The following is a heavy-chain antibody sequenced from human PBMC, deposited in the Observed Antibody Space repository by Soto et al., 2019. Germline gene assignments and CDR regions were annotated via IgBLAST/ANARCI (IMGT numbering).Heavy chain of an antibody. Sequence: GESLKISGNGSGYSFTIYCIGWVLPMPGKGLEWMGIIYPGDSDTRYSPSFQGQVTISADKSISTAYLQWSSLKASDTAIYYCARRTTLVKDAFDIWGQGTMVTVSS. CDR1: GYSFTIYC. D-gene: IGHD3-9*01. V-gene: IGHV5-51*01. CDR3: ARRTTLVKDAFDI. J-gene: IGHJ3*02. CDR2: IYPGDSDT.